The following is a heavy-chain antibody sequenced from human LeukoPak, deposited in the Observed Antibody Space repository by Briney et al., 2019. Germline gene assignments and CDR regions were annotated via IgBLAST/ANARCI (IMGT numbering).Heavy chain of an antibody. V-gene: IGHV4-4*02. D-gene: IGHD3-22*01. Sequence: SETLSLTCAVSGGSISSSNWWSWVRQPPGKGLEWIGEIYHSGSTNHDPSLKSRVTISVDKSKNQFSLKLSSVTAADTAVYYCARGRYDSSGYFSGYYYYYMDVWGKGTTVTVSS. J-gene: IGHJ6*03. CDR2: IYHSGST. CDR3: ARGRYDSSGYFSGYYYYYMDV. CDR1: GGSISSSNW.